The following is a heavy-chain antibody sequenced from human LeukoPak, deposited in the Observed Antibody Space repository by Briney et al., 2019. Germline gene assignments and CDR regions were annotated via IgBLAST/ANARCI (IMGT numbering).Heavy chain of an antibody. V-gene: IGHV4-34*01. CDR3: VGFCYDSSGESGCFDY. CDR1: GGSFSGYY. CDR2: INHSGST. Sequence: SETLSLTCAVYGGSFSGYYWSWIRQPPGKGLEWIGEINHSGSTNYNPSLKSRVTISVDTSKNQFSLKLSSVTAEDTAVYYCVGFCYDSSGESGCFDYWGQGTLVTVSS. J-gene: IGHJ4*02. D-gene: IGHD3-22*01.